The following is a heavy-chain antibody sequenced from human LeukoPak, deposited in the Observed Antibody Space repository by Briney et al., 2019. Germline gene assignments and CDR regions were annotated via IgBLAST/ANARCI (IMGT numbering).Heavy chain of an antibody. CDR2: ISGSGITT. CDR3: ANSGYCSSSGCYVAPYVD. D-gene: IGHD2-2*01. V-gene: IGHV3-23*01. Sequence: GGSLRLSCAATGFTFSAYAMSSARQAPGKGLEWVSLISGSGITTYYADSVQGRFTISRDTSKNTLYLQMNSLRAEDTAVYYCANSGYCSSSGCYVAPYVDWGQGTRVTVSS. J-gene: IGHJ1*01. CDR1: GFTFSAYA.